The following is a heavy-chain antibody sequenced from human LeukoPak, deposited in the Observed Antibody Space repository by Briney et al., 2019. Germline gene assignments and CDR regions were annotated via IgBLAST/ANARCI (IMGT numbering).Heavy chain of an antibody. CDR3: ARGVPVVVTAVYFDY. V-gene: IGHV1-69*13. D-gene: IGHD2-21*02. CDR2: IIPIFGTA. J-gene: IGHJ4*02. CDR1: GSTFSSYA. Sequence: SVKVSCKASGSTFSSYAISWVRQAPGQGLEWMGGIIPIFGTANYAQKFQGRITITADESTSTAYMELSSLRSEDTAVYYCARGVPVVVTAVYFDYWGQGTLVTVSS.